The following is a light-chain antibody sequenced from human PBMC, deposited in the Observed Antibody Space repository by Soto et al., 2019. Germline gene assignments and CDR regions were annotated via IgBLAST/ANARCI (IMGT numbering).Light chain of an antibody. J-gene: IGKJ5*01. Sequence: DIQMTQSPSSLFGSVGDGVAVTCQASQDISDFLNWYQQKPGTAPKVLIYDASNLQTGVPSRFSGRGSGTDFTFTISSLQPDDSGIYYCQQYDDLPITFGQGTRLEI. CDR2: DAS. V-gene: IGKV1-33*01. CDR1: QDISDF. CDR3: QQYDDLPIT.